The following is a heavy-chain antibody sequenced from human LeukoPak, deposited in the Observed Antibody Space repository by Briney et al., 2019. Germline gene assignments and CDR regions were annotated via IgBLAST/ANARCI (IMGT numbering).Heavy chain of an antibody. CDR1: GYTFTGYY. J-gene: IGHJ5*02. D-gene: IGHD2-21*01. Sequence: ASVKVSCKASGYTFTGYYMHWVRQAPGQGLEWMGWINPNSGGTNYAQKFQGRVIMTRDTSISTAYMELSRLRSDDTAVYYCARVACGGDCYSHWFDPWGQGTLVTVSS. CDR2: INPNSGGT. CDR3: ARVACGGDCYSHWFDP. V-gene: IGHV1-2*02.